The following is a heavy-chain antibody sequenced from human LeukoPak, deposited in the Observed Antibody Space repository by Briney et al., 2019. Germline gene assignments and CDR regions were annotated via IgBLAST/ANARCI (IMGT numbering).Heavy chain of an antibody. CDR3: ARHVAAVAGTSWFDP. Sequence: GESLKISCKGSGYSFTSYWISWVRQMPGKGLEWMGRIDPSDSYTNYSPSFQGHVTISADKSISTAYLQWSSLKASDTAMYYCARHVAAVAGTSWFDPWGQGTLVTVSS. CDR2: IDPSDSYT. V-gene: IGHV5-10-1*01. CDR1: GYSFTSYW. J-gene: IGHJ5*02. D-gene: IGHD6-19*01.